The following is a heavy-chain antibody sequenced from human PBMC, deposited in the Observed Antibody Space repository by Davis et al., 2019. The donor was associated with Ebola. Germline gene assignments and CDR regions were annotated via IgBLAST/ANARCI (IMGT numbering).Heavy chain of an antibody. CDR3: AREGGRVSRDYHV. J-gene: IGHJ6*02. Sequence: SVKVSCKASGGTFISYAISWLRQAPGQGLEWMGGIIPIFGTANYAQKFQGRVTITADESTSTAYMELGSLRSEDTAVYYCAREGGRVSRDYHVWGQGTTVTVSS. CDR1: GGTFISYA. V-gene: IGHV1-69*13. CDR2: IIPIFGTA. D-gene: IGHD2-21*01.